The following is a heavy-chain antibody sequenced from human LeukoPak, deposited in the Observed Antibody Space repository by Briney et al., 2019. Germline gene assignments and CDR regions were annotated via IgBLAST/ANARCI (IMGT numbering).Heavy chain of an antibody. Sequence: PGGSLRLSCAASGFIFSSYSMNWVRQAPGKGLEWVSCISSSSSTIYYADSVKGRFTISRDNAKSSLYLQMNSLRDEDTAVYYCARDLFKTGDLAGWGQGTLVTVSS. V-gene: IGHV3-48*02. CDR2: ISSSSSTI. CDR1: GFIFSSYS. J-gene: IGHJ4*02. D-gene: IGHD7-27*01. CDR3: ARDLFKTGDLAG.